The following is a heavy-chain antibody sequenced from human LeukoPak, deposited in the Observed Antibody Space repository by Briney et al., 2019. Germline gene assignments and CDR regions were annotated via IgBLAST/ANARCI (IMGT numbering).Heavy chain of an antibody. CDR1: GGSISSYY. V-gene: IGHV4-59*01. CDR2: IYNSGST. CDR3: VREYSNSWYLDY. D-gene: IGHD6-13*01. Sequence: SETLSLTCTVSGGSISSYYWSWIRQPPGKGLEWIGYIYNSGSTNYNPSLKSRVTISVDTSKNQFSLKLSSVTAADTAVYYSVREYSNSWYLDYWGQGTLVTVSS. J-gene: IGHJ4*02.